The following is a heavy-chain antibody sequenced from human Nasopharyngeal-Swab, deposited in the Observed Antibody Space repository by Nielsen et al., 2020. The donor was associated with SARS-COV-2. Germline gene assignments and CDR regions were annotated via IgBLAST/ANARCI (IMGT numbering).Heavy chain of an antibody. CDR3: ARLGVYCSGGSCYGWFDP. CDR1: GYSFTSYW. CDR2: IDPSASYT. J-gene: IGHJ5*02. D-gene: IGHD2-15*01. Sequence: GESLKISCKGSGYSFTSYWISWVRQMPGKGLEWMGRIDPSASYTNYSPSFQGHVTISADKSISTAYLQWSSLKASDTAMYYCARLGVYCSGGSCYGWFDPWGQGTLVTVSS. V-gene: IGHV5-10-1*01.